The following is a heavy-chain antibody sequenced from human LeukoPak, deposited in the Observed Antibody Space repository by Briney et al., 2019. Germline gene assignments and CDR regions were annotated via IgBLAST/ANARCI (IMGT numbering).Heavy chain of an antibody. CDR1: GFTFSSYA. J-gene: IGHJ4*02. Sequence: GGSLRLSCSASGFTFSSYAMHWVRQAPGKGLEYVSAISCNGGSTYYADSVTSTFTMSRDTSKNTLYLQMSSLSAEDTAVNYCLAGRTSSYWGQGTLVTVSS. D-gene: IGHD1-7*01. V-gene: IGHV3-64D*06. CDR2: ISCNGGST. CDR3: LAGRTSSY.